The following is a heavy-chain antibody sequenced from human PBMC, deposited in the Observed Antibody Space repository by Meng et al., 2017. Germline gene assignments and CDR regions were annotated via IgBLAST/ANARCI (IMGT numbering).Heavy chain of an antibody. V-gene: IGHV4-38-2*02. J-gene: IGHJ6*02. Sequence: AGSLRLSCTVSGYSISSGYYCGWIRQPPGKVLEWIGSIYHSGSTYYNPSLKSRVNISVDTSKDKSPLKLSPAPAAATAVYYCARSVVTSHSRYYGMDVWGQGTTVTVSS. D-gene: IGHD2-21*02. CDR2: IYHSGST. CDR1: GYSISSGYY. CDR3: ARSVVTSHSRYYGMDV.